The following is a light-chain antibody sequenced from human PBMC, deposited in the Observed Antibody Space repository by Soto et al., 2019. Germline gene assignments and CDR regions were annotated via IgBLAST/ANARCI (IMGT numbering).Light chain of an antibody. V-gene: IGKV1-39*01. J-gene: IGKJ4*01. Sequence: DIQMTQSPSSKSASVGDRVTISCRASENVGKYLNWYQQKAGRAPELLIYGVSTLHSGVPSRFSGSGSGTEFSLIIASLQPEDSATYYCQHYNSYQLTFGGGTKVEIK. CDR1: ENVGKY. CDR3: QHYNSYQLT. CDR2: GVS.